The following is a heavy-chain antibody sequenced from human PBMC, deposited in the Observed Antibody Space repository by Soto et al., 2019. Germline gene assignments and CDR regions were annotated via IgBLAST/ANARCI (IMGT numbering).Heavy chain of an antibody. J-gene: IGHJ5*02. CDR2: ISAYNGNT. V-gene: IGHV1-18*01. CDR3: ARVESPEDIVVVPAAIMLSWFDP. Sequence: ASVKVSCKASGYTFTSYGISWVRQAPGQRLEWMGWISAYNGNTNYAQKLQGRVTMTTDTSTSTAYMELRSLRSDDTAVYYCARVESPEDIVVVPAAIMLSWFDPWGQGTLVTVSS. D-gene: IGHD2-2*01. CDR1: GYTFTSYG.